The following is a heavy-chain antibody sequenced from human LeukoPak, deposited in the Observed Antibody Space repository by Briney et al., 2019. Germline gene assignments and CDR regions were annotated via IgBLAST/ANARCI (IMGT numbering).Heavy chain of an antibody. CDR3: ARVASYSFHH. CDR1: GFTFNTYW. J-gene: IGHJ4*02. V-gene: IGHV3-7*01. Sequence: HPGGSLRLSCAASGFTFNTYWMSWVRQAPGKGPEWVANIKEDGSEEYYVDSVKGRFTISRDNAKNSLYLQMNSLRAEDTAVYYCARVASYSFHHWGQGTLVTVSS. CDR2: IKEDGSEE.